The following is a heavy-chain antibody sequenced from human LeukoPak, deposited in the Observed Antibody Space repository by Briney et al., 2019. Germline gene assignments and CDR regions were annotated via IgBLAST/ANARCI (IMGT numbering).Heavy chain of an antibody. V-gene: IGHV3-53*01. CDR2: IYTGGST. CDR3: ARDLYDILTGYYDDY. Sequence: GGSLRLSCAASGFTVSSNYMSWLRQAPGKGLEWVSVIYTGGSTYYADSVKGRFTISRDNSKNTLYLQMNSLRAEDTAVYYCARDLYDILTGYYDDYWGQGTLVTVSS. D-gene: IGHD3-9*01. J-gene: IGHJ4*02. CDR1: GFTVSSNY.